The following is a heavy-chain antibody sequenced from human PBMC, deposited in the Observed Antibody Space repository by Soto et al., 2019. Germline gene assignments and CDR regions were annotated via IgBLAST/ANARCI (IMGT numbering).Heavy chain of an antibody. V-gene: IGHV3-30*04. CDR3: ARDRPNPSGGHDAFDI. Sequence: GGSLRLSCAASGFTFSSYAMHWVRQAPGKGLEWVAVISYDGSNKYYADAVKGLFTISRDNSKNTLYLQKNSLRGEDTAVYYGARDRPNPSGGHDAFDIWGQGTMVTVSS. D-gene: IGHD2-15*01. CDR2: ISYDGSNK. J-gene: IGHJ3*02. CDR1: GFTFSSYA.